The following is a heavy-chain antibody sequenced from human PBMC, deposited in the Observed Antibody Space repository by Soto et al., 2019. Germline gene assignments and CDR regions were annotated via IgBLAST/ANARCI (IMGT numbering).Heavy chain of an antibody. Sequence: GGSLRLSCAASGFTFSSNWMHWVHQAPGKGLVWVSRVNSDGSDTKYADSVKGRFTISRDNAKNTLYLQMNSLRAEDTAVYYCARDREGDFDYWGQGTLVTVSS. J-gene: IGHJ4*02. CDR3: ARDREGDFDY. V-gene: IGHV3-74*01. CDR2: VNSDGSDT. D-gene: IGHD3-10*01. CDR1: GFTFSSNW.